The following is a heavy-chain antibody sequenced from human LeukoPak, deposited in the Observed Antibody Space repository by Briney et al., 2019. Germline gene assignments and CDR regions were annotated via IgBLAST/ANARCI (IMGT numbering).Heavy chain of an antibody. CDR2: IYYSGST. J-gene: IGHJ3*02. CDR3: ARAFVVPAANDAFDI. D-gene: IGHD2-2*01. Sequence: SQTLSLTCTVSGGSISSGGYYWSWIRQHPGKGLEWIGYIYYSGSTYYNPSLKSRVTISVDTSKNQFSLKLSSVTAADTAVYYCARAFVVPAANDAFDIWGQGTMVTVSS. CDR1: GGSISSGGYY. V-gene: IGHV4-31*03.